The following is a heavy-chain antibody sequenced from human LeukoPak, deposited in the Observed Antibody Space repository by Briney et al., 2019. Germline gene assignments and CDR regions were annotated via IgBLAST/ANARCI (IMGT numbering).Heavy chain of an antibody. CDR2: IFYTGNT. V-gene: IGHV4-30-4*07. J-gene: IGHJ3*02. CDR3: ARGTYTMTTDAFDI. D-gene: IGHD2-2*02. Sequence: SETLSLTCTVSGGSISSGGYSWSWIRQPPGKGLEWIGYIFYTGNTYYNPSLKSRVTISVDTSKNQFSLKLSSVTVADTAVYYCARGTYTMTTDAFDIWGQGTMVTVSS. CDR1: GGSISSGGYS.